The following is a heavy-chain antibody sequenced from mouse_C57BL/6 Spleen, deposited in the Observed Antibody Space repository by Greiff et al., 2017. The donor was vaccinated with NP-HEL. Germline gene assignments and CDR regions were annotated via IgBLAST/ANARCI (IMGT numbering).Heavy chain of an antibody. V-gene: IGHV3-1*01. CDR3: ASDGDDEYQGAWFAY. J-gene: IGHJ3*01. CDR1: GYSITSGYD. Sequence: EVHLVESGPGMVKPSQSLSLTCTVTGYSITSGYDWHWIRHFPGNKLEWMGCISYSGSTNYNPSFKSRISLTHDTSKNNFFLKLNTVTTEDTATYDCASDGDDEYQGAWFAYWGQGTLVPVSA. D-gene: IGHD2-13*01. CDR2: ISYSGST.